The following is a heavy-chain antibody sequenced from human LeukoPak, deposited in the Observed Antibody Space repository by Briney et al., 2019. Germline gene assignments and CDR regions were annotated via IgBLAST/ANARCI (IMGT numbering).Heavy chain of an antibody. CDR2: IYSSGST. J-gene: IGHJ4*02. Sequence: PSETLSLTCTVSGASISGSGYYWGWIRQPPGKGLEWIGSIYSSGSTYYNASLQSRVTISIETSKNQISLRLNSVTAADTAMYYCAKSGGYGLIDYWGQGALVTVSS. CDR1: GASISGSGYY. D-gene: IGHD1-26*01. CDR3: AKSGGYGLIDY. V-gene: IGHV4-39*01.